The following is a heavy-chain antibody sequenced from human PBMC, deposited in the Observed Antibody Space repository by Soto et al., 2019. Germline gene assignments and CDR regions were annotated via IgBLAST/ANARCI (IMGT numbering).Heavy chain of an antibody. CDR1: GFTFSSYW. Sequence: GGSLRLSCAASGFTFSSYWMSWVRQAPGKGLEWVANIKQDGSGKYYVDSVKGRFTISRDNAKNSLYLQMNSLRAEDTAVYYCARDTDWLLFYHYFYYWGQGTLVTVSS. J-gene: IGHJ4*02. V-gene: IGHV3-7*01. CDR2: IKQDGSGK. D-gene: IGHD3-9*01. CDR3: ARDTDWLLFYHYFYY.